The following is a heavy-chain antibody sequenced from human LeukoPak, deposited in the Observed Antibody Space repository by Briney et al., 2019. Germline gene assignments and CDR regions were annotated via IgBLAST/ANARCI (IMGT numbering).Heavy chain of an antibody. D-gene: IGHD3-22*01. CDR1: GGSISSYY. J-gene: IGHJ4*02. CDR2: IYYSGST. Sequence: PSETLSLTCTVSGGSISSYYWSWIRQPPGKGLEWIGYIYYSGSTNYNPSLKSRVTISVDTSKNQFSLKLSSVTAAHTAVYYCAREAMMGHTTFDYWGQGTLVTVSS. CDR3: AREAMMGHTTFDY. V-gene: IGHV4-59*01.